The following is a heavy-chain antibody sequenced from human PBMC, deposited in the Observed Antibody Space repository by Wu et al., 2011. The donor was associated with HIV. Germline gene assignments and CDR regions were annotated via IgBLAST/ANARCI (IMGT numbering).Heavy chain of an antibody. Sequence: QVQLVQSGAEVKKPGASVKVSCKASGYTFTGYYMHWVRQAPGQGLEWMGWINPNSGGTNYAQKLQGRVTMTTDTSTSTAYMELRSLRSDDTAVYYCARDRGVAAAGLYFDYWGQGTLVTVSS. D-gene: IGHD6-13*01. V-gene: IGHV1-2*02. J-gene: IGHJ4*02. CDR3: ARDRGVAAAGLYFDY. CDR1: GYTFTGYY. CDR2: INPNSGGT.